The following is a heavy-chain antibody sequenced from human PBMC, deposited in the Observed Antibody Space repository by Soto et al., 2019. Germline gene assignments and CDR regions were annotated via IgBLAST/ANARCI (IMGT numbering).Heavy chain of an antibody. CDR2: ISGSSSNI. D-gene: IGHD6-19*01. V-gene: IGHV3-11*01. Sequence: QVQLVESGGALVKTRGSLRLSCVASGFSFSDYYISWVRQAPGKGLEWISYISGSSSNIYYADSVKGRFTISRDNAENSVSLQMNNLRAEDTARYYCAKMTSTGWYDPVFHWGQGTLVTVSS. CDR1: GFSFSDYY. CDR3: AKMTSTGWYDPVFH. J-gene: IGHJ4*02.